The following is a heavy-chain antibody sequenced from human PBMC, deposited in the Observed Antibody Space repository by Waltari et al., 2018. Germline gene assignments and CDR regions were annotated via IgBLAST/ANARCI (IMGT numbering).Heavy chain of an antibody. CDR1: GDSITSSRHY. Sequence: QLHLQESGPGLVKPSETLSLTCSVSGDSITSSRHYWGWIRQPPGKGLEWTGTISYSGATYYNPSLRSRVTISLDTSKNQFSLKLNSVTAADTAVYYCATYVGASVGTAAFDVWGQGTMVTVSS. J-gene: IGHJ3*01. V-gene: IGHV4-39*01. CDR3: ATYVGASVGTAAFDV. CDR2: ISYSGAT. D-gene: IGHD3-16*01.